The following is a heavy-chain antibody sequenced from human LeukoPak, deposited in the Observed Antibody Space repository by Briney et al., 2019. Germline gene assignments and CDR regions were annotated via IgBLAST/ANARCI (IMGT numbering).Heavy chain of an antibody. CDR2: IYYSGST. J-gene: IGHJ4*02. CDR1: GGSISSSSYY. D-gene: IGHD6-13*01. V-gene: IGHV4-39*01. CDR3: ARTFEYSSSWYKFDY. Sequence: SETLSLTCTVSGGSISSSSYYWGWIRQPPGKGLERIGSIYYSGSTYYNPSLKSRVTISVDTSKNQFSLKLSSVTAADTAVYYCARTFEYSSSWYKFDYWGQGTLVTVSS.